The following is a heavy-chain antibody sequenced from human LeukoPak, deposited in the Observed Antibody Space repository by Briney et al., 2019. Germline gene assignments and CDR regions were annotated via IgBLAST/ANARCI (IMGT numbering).Heavy chain of an antibody. V-gene: IGHV3-49*04. D-gene: IGHD3-22*01. CDR3: TSVYDTSAYYHSGIDY. CDR1: GFTFSSYA. CDR2: IRSKAYRGAT. Sequence: GGSLRLSCAASGFTFSSYAMSWVRQAPGKGLEWVGFIRSKAYRGATKNAASVKDRFTISRDDSKSIAYLQMNSLKTEDTAIYYCTSVYDTSAYYHSGIDYWGQGTLVTVSS. J-gene: IGHJ4*02.